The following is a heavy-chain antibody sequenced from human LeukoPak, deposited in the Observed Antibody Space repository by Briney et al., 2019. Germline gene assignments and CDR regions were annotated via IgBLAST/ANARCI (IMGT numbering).Heavy chain of an antibody. CDR1: GFTFSNAW. J-gene: IGHJ6*02. CDR2: IKSKTDGGTT. V-gene: IGHV3-15*01. D-gene: IGHD3-9*01. CDR3: TTSYLTGYYYYYYYGMDV. Sequence: GGSLRLSCAASGFTFSNAWMSWVRQAPGKGLEWVGRIKSKTDGGTTDYAAPVKGRFTISRDDSKNTLYLQMNSLKTEDTAVYYCTTSYLTGYYYYYYYGMDVWGQGTTVTVSS.